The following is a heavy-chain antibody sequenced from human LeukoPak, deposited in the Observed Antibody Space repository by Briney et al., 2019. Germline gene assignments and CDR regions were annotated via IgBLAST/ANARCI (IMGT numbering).Heavy chain of an antibody. D-gene: IGHD2-2*02. Sequence: GASVKVSCKASGGTFSSYAISWVRQAPGQGLEWMGGIIPIFGTANYARKFQGRVTITADESTSTAYMELSSLRSEDTAVYYCARDSGVVVVPAAISQRGTNYYYYMDVWGKGTTVTVSS. CDR1: GGTFSSYA. CDR2: IIPIFGTA. CDR3: ARDSGVVVVPAAISQRGTNYYYYMDV. V-gene: IGHV1-69*13. J-gene: IGHJ6*03.